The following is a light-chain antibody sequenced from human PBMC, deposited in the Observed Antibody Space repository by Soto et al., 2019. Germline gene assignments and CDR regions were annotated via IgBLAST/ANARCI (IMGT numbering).Light chain of an antibody. CDR3: HQYNNWPLT. CDR1: QSVSSN. V-gene: IGKV3D-15*01. Sequence: EIVMTQSPATLSVSPGERATLSCRASQSVSSNLAWYQQKPGQAPRLLIYGASTRATGIPARFSGSGSGTEFTLTISSLQSEDFAVYYCHQYNNWPLTFGGGTKVEIK. J-gene: IGKJ4*01. CDR2: GAS.